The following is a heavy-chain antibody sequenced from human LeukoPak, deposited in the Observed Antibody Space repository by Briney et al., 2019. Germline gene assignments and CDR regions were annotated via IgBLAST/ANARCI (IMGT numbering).Heavy chain of an antibody. Sequence: SETLSLTCTVSGGSISSYYWSWIRQPPGKGLEWIGYIYYSGSTNYNPSLKSRATISVDTSKNQFSLKLSSVTAADTAVYYCARSGASGNGFDYWGQGTLVTVSS. D-gene: IGHD3-3*01. CDR2: IYYSGST. J-gene: IGHJ4*02. CDR1: GGSISSYY. V-gene: IGHV4-59*01. CDR3: ARSGASGNGFDY.